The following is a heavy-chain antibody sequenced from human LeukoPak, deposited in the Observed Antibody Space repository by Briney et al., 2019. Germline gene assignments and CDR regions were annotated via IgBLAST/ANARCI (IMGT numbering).Heavy chain of an antibody. CDR1: GGSFSGYY. V-gene: IGHV4-34*01. D-gene: IGHD5-18*01. CDR3: AREEDTASY. Sequence: PSETLSLTCAVYGGSFSGYYWSWIRQPPGKGLEWIGEINHRGSTNYNPSRKSRVTISVDTSKNQFSLKLSSVTAADTAVYYCAREEDTASYWGQGTLVTVSS. J-gene: IGHJ4*02. CDR2: INHRGST.